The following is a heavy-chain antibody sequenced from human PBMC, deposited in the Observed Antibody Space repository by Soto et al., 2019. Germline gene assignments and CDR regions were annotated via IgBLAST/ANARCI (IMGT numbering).Heavy chain of an antibody. D-gene: IGHD3-22*01. CDR1: GDSISSYY. CDR3: ALRSMAVVPEY. CDR2: LYYGRIA. Sequence: HVQLQESGPGLVKPSETLSLTCAVSGDSISSYYCMWIRQPPGKGLESIGYLYYGRIANYNPSLKSRVTLSVDTSTNQGSLTLSSTTAADTAVYYCALRSMAVVPEYWGQGTLVTVSS. V-gene: IGHV4-59*01. J-gene: IGHJ4*02.